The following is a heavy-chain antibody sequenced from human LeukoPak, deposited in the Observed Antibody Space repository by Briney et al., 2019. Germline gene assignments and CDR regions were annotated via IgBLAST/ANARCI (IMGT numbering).Heavy chain of an antibody. CDR1: GGSFSGYY. D-gene: IGHD3-22*01. V-gene: IGHV4-34*01. J-gene: IGHJ5*02. CDR3: ARVNYYDSSGTDWFDP. CDR2: INHSGST. Sequence: KPSETLSLTCAVYGGSFSGYYWSWTRHPPGKGLEWMGEINHSGSTNYNPSLKSRDTISVDSSKHQFSLKLSSVTAADTAVYYCARVNYYDSSGTDWFDPWGEGTLVSVSS.